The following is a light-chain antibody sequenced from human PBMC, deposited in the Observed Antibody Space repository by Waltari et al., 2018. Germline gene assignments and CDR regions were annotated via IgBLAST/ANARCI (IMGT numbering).Light chain of an antibody. V-gene: IGLV3-19*01. CDR3: SSRDNFNRHAVL. CDR1: SLSRSF. Sequence: SSDLTQDPAVSVALGQTVRITCQGHSLSRSFSSLYKQRPGQALILVSSDKNSRPSGIPGRFSGSSSGNTASLTIASTQAEDEADYYCSSRDNFNRHAVLFGGGTKLTVL. CDR2: DKN. J-gene: IGLJ3*02.